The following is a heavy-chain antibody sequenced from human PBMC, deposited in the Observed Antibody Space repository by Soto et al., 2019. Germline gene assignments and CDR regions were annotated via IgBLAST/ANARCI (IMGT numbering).Heavy chain of an antibody. CDR3: ASSSLYGMDV. CDR2: IXYXGXT. J-gene: IGHJ6*02. CDR1: GGSISSGDYS. Sequence: TSETLSPTCTVSGGSISSGDYSWSWIRQPPGKXLXWXXXIXYXGXTXXXXSLKSRLIISIDTSKNQFSLKVGSVTPADTAVYYCASSSLYGMDVWGQGTTVTVSS. V-gene: IGHV4-30-4*01.